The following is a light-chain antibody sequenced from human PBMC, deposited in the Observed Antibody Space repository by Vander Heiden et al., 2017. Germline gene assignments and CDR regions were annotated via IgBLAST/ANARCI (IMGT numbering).Light chain of an antibody. J-gene: IGKJ2*01. CDR2: GAS. CDR3: QQYNNWPPEDT. V-gene: IGKV3-15*01. CDR1: QSVKSN. Sequence: IVMTQSPATLSVSPGERATLSCRASQSVKSNLAWYQQKPGQAPRLLIYGASTRATGIPARFSGSGSGTEFTLTISSLQSEDFAVYYCQQYNNWPPEDTFGQWTKLEIK.